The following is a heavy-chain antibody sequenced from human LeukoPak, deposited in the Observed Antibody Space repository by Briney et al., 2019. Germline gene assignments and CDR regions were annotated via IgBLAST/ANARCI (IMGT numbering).Heavy chain of an antibody. V-gene: IGHV3-30*02. J-gene: IGHJ4*02. D-gene: IGHD1-26*01. CDR2: IRYDGSNK. Sequence: PWGSLRLSCAASGCTFSRYGMHWVRQAPGKGLEGVAFIRYDGSNKYYADSVKGRFTTSRDNSKNTLYLRLNRLRAEDTAVYYCAKGQWELGYWGQGTLVTVSS. CDR3: AKGQWELGY. CDR1: GCTFSRYG.